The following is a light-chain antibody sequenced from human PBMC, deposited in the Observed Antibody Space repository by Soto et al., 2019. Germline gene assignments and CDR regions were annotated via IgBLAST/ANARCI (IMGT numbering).Light chain of an antibody. Sequence: EIVMTQSPATLSVSPGERVILSCRASQSVSDNLAWYQQKPGQAPRLLIYGASTRATTIPARFSGSGSGTECTLTICSLQSEDFAVYYCQQSNNWPYTFGQGTRLDIK. J-gene: IGKJ2*01. V-gene: IGKV3-15*01. CDR1: QSVSDN. CDR3: QQSNNWPYT. CDR2: GAS.